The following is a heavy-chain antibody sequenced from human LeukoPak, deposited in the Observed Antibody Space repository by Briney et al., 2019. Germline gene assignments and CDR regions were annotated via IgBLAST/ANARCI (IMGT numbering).Heavy chain of an antibody. CDR2: INHSGST. V-gene: IGHV4-4*02. Sequence: SETLSLTCAVSGGSISSSNWWSWIRQPPGKGLEWIGEINHSGSTNYNPSLKSRVTISVDTSKNQFSLKLSSVTAADTAVYYCASRGGQYCSGGSCQKTDYWGQGTLVTVSS. D-gene: IGHD2-15*01. CDR3: ASRGGQYCSGGSCQKTDY. J-gene: IGHJ4*02. CDR1: GGSISSSNW.